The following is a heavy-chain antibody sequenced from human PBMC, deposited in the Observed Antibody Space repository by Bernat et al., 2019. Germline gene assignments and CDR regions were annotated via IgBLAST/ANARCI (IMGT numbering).Heavy chain of an antibody. CDR1: GFTFSSYG. D-gene: IGHD3-22*01. J-gene: IGHJ3*02. CDR3: AKRGDSYDSSGYYQDAFEI. V-gene: IGHV3-30*18. Sequence: QVQLVEPGGGVVQPGRSLRLSCAASGFTFSSYGMHCVRQAPGKGLQWVAFILYDGSNKYYADSVKGRFTVSRENSKHTLYLQINILNAEDTAVYYCAKRGDSYDSSGYYQDAFEIWGQGTIVSGSS. CDR2: ILYDGSNK.